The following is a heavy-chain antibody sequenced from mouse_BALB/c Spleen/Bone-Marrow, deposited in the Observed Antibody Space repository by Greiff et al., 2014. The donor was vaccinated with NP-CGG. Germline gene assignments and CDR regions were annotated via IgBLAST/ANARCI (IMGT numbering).Heavy chain of an antibody. CDR1: GSNIKDTY. V-gene: IGHV14-3*02. D-gene: IGHD2-4*01. Sequence: EVQLQQSGAEVVKPGTSVKLSCTASGSNIKDTYMHWVKQRPEQGLEWIGRIDPANGNTKYDPKFQGKTTITADTSSNTAYLQLSSLTSEDTAVYYCARYDYGVYFDYWGQGTTLTVSS. J-gene: IGHJ2*01. CDR2: IDPANGNT. CDR3: ARYDYGVYFDY.